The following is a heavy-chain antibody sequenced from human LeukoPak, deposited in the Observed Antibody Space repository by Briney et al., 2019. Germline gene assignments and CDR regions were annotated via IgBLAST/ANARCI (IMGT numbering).Heavy chain of an antibody. J-gene: IGHJ5*02. V-gene: IGHV1-18*01. CDR3: ARADCSSTSCPPRFDP. Sequence: VSVQVPCKASGYSFTSYGIRWVRQAPGHGLEWMGWISAYNGNTNYAQKLQGRVTMPTDTSTSTAYMELRSLRSDDTAVYYCARADCSSTSCPPRFDPWGQGTLVADSS. CDR1: GYSFTSYG. CDR2: ISAYNGNT. D-gene: IGHD2-2*01.